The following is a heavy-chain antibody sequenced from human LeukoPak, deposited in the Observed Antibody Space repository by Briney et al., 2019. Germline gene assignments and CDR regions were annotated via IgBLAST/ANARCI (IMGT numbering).Heavy chain of an antibody. CDR3: ARYSGGPGDPGGFDS. CDR1: GFTFTSNW. D-gene: IGHD2-21*01. Sequence: GGSLRLSCTASGFTFTSNWMSWVRQAPGKGLEWLANIRQDGGDKHYVDSMKGRFTISRDNAKNSVYLQMNSLRVEDTARYYCARYSGGPGDPGGFDSWGQGTLVTVSS. J-gene: IGHJ4*02. CDR2: IRQDGGDK. V-gene: IGHV3-7*01.